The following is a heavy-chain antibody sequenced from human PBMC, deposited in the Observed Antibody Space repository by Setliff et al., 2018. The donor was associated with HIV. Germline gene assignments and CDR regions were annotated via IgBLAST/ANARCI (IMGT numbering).Heavy chain of an antibody. CDR1: TYSISSDYY. J-gene: IGHJ4*02. D-gene: IGHD3-10*01. CDR3: ARAPFYYGSGSYQTFDY. Sequence: NPSETLSLTCAVSTYSISSDYYWSWIRQHPRKGLEWIGYIYYTGSTYYNPSLKSRVTISVDTSKNQFSLKLSSVTAADTAVYYCARAPFYYGSGSYQTFDYWGQGTLVTVSS. CDR2: IYYTGST. V-gene: IGHV4-31*11.